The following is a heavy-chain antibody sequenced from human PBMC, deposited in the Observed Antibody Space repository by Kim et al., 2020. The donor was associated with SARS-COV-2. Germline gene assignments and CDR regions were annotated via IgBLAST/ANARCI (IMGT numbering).Heavy chain of an antibody. Sequence: GGSLRLSCAASGFTFSSYDMHWVRQATGKGLEWVSAIGTAGDTYYPGSVKGRFTISRENAKNSLYLQMNSLRAGDTAVYYCARAPDYGGNPSKRYFDLWGRGTLVTVSS. CDR1: GFTFSSYD. CDR3: ARAPDYGGNPSKRYFDL. V-gene: IGHV3-13*01. J-gene: IGHJ2*01. CDR2: IGTAGDT. D-gene: IGHD4-17*01.